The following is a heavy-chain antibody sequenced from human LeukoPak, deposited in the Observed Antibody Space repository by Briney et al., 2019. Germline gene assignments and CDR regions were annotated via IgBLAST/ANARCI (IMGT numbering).Heavy chain of an antibody. CDR3: ARVGGAAAAPYYFDY. V-gene: IGHV4-4*02. CDR2: IYYSGTT. D-gene: IGHD6-13*01. Sequence: PSENLSLTCAVSGGSISSSNWWSWVRQPPGKGLEWIGEIYYSGTTNYNPSLKSRVTISVDKSKNQFSLKLSSVTAADTAVYYCARVGGAAAAPYYFDYWGQGTLVTVSS. J-gene: IGHJ4*02. CDR1: GGSISSSNW.